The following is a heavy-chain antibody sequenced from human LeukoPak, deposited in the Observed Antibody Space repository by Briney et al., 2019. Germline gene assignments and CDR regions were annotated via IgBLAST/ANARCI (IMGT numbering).Heavy chain of an antibody. CDR2: INPNSGGT. CDR1: GYTFTGYY. J-gene: IGHJ4*02. D-gene: IGHD4-23*01. CDR3: AREMTTVVNLLDY. Sequence: ASVKVSCKASGYTFTGYYIHWVRQAPGQGLEWMGWINPNSGGTNHAQKFQGRVTMTRDTSISTAYMELSRLRSDDTAVYYCAREMTTVVNLLDYWGQGTLVTVSS. V-gene: IGHV1-2*02.